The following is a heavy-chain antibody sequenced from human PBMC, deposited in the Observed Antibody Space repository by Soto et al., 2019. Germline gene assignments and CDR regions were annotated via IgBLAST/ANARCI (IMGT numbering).Heavy chain of an antibody. CDR2: ISYDGSNK. CDR3: ARDHHYQLTSDV. V-gene: IGHV3-30*04. D-gene: IGHD1-1*01. J-gene: IGHJ6*02. CDR1: GVTFNRYA. Sequence: QAQLVESGGGMVQPGRSLRLSCVASGVTFNRYAMHWVRQAPGNGLEWVAVISYDGSNKYYADSVKGRFTISRDNSNNTLYLQMNTLKAKGSAVYNCARDHHYQLTSDVWGQGNTVTVS.